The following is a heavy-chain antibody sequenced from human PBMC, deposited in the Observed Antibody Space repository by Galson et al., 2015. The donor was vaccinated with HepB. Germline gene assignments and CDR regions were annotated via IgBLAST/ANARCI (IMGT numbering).Heavy chain of an antibody. V-gene: IGHV3-21*01. CDR3: ARERDFYYYYMDV. Sequence: SLRLSCAASGFTFSSYSMNWVRQAPGKGLEWVSSISRTSDYIYYADSVKGRFTISRDNAKNSVYLQMNSLGAEDTAMYYCARERDFYYYYMDVWGEGTTVTVSS. CDR1: GFTFSSYS. CDR2: ISRTSDYI. J-gene: IGHJ6*03.